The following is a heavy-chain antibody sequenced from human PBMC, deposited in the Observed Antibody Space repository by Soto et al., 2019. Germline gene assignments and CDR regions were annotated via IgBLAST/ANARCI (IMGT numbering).Heavy chain of an antibody. CDR2: IIPIFGTA. Sequence: SVKVSCKASGGTFSSYAISWVRQAPGQGLEWMGGIIPIFGTANYAQKFQGRVTITADESTSTAYMELSSLRSEDTAVYYCARDYDFWSGSRKYYGMDVWGQGTTVTVSS. D-gene: IGHD3-3*01. CDR1: GGTFSSYA. V-gene: IGHV1-69*13. CDR3: ARDYDFWSGSRKYYGMDV. J-gene: IGHJ6*02.